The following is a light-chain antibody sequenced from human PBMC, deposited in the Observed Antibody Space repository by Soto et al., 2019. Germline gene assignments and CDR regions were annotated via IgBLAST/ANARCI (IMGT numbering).Light chain of an antibody. Sequence: DIPMTQSPSSLSASVGDRVTVTCRASQSIANFLNWYQHEPGKAPKVLIYAASTLQSGVPSRFSGSGSGTDFTLTIDSLQPEDFATYYCQQSYNTPVTFGQGTQVEVK. CDR2: AAS. CDR3: QQSYNTPVT. V-gene: IGKV1-39*01. J-gene: IGKJ1*01. CDR1: QSIANF.